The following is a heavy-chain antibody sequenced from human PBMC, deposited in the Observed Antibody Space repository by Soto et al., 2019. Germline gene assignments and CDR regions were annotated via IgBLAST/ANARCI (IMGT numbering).Heavy chain of an antibody. CDR2: ISYDGSNK. V-gene: IGHV3-30-3*01. CDR1: GFTFSSYA. Sequence: PGGSLRLSCAASGFTFSSYAMRWVRQAPGKGLEWVAVISYDGSNKYYADSVKGRFTISRDNSKNTLYLQMNSLRAEDTAVYYCASLDSSSWYGTVYGMDVWGQGTTVTVSS. CDR3: ASLDSSSWYGTVYGMDV. J-gene: IGHJ6*02. D-gene: IGHD6-13*01.